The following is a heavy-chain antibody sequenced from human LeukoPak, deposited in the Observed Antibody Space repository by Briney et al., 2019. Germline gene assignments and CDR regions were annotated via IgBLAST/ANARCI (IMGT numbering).Heavy chain of an antibody. CDR3: AIHYYGSGSPLYYMDV. D-gene: IGHD3-10*01. Sequence: ASLTVSCKASGYTFIGYYIHWVRQAPGQGLEWMGGIIPIFGTANYAQKFQGRVTITADESTSTAYMELSSLRSEDTAVYYCAIHYYGSGSPLYYMDVWGKGTTVTISS. CDR1: GYTFIGYY. CDR2: IIPIFGTA. J-gene: IGHJ6*03. V-gene: IGHV1-69*13.